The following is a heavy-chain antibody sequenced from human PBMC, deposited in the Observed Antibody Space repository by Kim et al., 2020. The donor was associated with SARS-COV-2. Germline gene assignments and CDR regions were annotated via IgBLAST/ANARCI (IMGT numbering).Heavy chain of an antibody. Sequence: ASVKVSCKASGYTFSTYVLHWVRQAPGQRLEWMGWINTANGKTKYARNFQGRVTITRDTSATTVYMELSILRSEDTAVYYCARPLFPLPRVATFRDNYQGMDVWGQGTTVTVSS. J-gene: IGHJ6*02. V-gene: IGHV1-3*04. CDR2: INTANGKT. D-gene: IGHD5-12*01. CDR3: ARPLFPLPRVATFRDNYQGMDV. CDR1: GYTFSTYV.